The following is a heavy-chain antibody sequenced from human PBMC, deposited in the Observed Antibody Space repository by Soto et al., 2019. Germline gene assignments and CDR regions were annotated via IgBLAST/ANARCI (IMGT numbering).Heavy chain of an antibody. D-gene: IGHD6-13*01. CDR1: RLTFSNYA. Sequence: EVQVLESGGGLVQPGGSLRLSCVISRLTFSNYALNWVRQAPGKGLEWVSSISGSGDTAYYADSVKGRFTISRDNSKNTLDLQMNSRRVEDTALDYCAKADYSYSWAPGDYWGQGTLVTVSS. V-gene: IGHV3-23*01. CDR2: ISGSGDTA. J-gene: IGHJ4*02. CDR3: AKADYSYSWAPGDY.